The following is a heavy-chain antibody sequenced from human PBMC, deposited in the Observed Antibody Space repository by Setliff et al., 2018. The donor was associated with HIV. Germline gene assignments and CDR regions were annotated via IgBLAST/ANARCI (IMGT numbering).Heavy chain of an antibody. V-gene: IGHV4-59*12. CDR3: ARRGGYSYGYMDV. CDR1: GDSISSYY. Sequence: SETLSLTCNVSGDSISSYYWSWIRQPPGKGLEWIGYIYYSGSSIYNPSLKSRVTISVDTSKKQFSPKLSSVTAADTAVYYCARRGGYSYGYMDVWGKGTTVTVSS. D-gene: IGHD5-18*01. J-gene: IGHJ6*03. CDR2: IYYSGSS.